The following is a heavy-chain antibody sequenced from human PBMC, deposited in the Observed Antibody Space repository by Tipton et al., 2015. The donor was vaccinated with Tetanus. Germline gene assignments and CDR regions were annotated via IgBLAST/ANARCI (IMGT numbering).Heavy chain of an antibody. CDR1: GFTFSDYW. V-gene: IGHV3-7*05. J-gene: IGHJ4*02. CDR3: TTSGIVGSGYRVDY. CDR2: IEPDGSDK. D-gene: IGHD1-26*01. Sequence: SLRLSCSASGFTFSDYWINWVRQAPGKGLEWVANIEPDGSDKYYVDSVKGRFTISRDNAKKSLYLQMNSLRAEDTAVYYCTTSGIVGSGYRVDYWGRGTLVVVSS.